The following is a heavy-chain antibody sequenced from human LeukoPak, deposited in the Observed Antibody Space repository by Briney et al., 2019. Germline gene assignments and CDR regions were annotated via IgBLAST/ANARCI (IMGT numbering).Heavy chain of an antibody. CDR3: AKDGFDYYDSSGYYYFDD. Sequence: GGSLSPSCAASGFMFSNHAMSWVRQAPGKGLEWVSGISTRGGGIYYAESVKGRFTISRDNSKNTLYLQMKSLRAEDTAVYYCAKDGFDYYDSSGYYYFDDWGQGTLVTVSS. CDR1: GFMFSNHA. D-gene: IGHD3-22*01. J-gene: IGHJ4*02. V-gene: IGHV3-23*01. CDR2: ISTRGGGI.